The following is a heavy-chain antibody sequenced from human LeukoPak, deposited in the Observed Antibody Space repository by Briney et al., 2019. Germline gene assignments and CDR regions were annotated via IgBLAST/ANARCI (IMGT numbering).Heavy chain of an antibody. CDR2: IYHSGST. Sequence: SETLSLTCTVSGYSISSGYYWGWIRQPPGKGLEWIGSIYHSGSTYYNPSLKGRATISVDTSKNQFSLKLSSVTAADTAVYYCARDRGDYFDYWGQGTLVTVSS. CDR3: ARDRGDYFDY. J-gene: IGHJ4*02. V-gene: IGHV4-38-2*02. CDR1: GYSISSGYY.